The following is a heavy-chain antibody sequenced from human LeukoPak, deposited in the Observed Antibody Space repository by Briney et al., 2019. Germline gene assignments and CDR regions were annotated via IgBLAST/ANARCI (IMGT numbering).Heavy chain of an antibody. D-gene: IGHD6-13*01. V-gene: IGHV3-48*04. J-gene: IGHJ3*02. Sequence: GGSLRLSCAASGFTFSSYSMNWVRQAPGKGLEWVSYISSSSSTIYYADSVKGRFTISRDNAKNSLYLQMNSLRAEDTAVYYCARDVPAHSSSWYGEAFDIWGQGTMVTVSS. CDR1: GFTFSSYS. CDR2: ISSSSSTI. CDR3: ARDVPAHSSSWYGEAFDI.